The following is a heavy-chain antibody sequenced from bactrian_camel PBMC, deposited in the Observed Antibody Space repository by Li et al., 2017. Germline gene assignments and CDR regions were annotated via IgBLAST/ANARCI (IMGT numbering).Heavy chain of an antibody. J-gene: IGHJ4*01. D-gene: IGHD5*01. Sequence: VQLVESGGGSVQAGGSLRLSCAASVYTLGSKCVGWSRQAPGKDREGVAWIHTDGSKTYADSVKGRFTVAKDNAKNTLYLQMNSLKPEDTAMYYCAAVRDLWVGRCFASADEYKYWGQGTQVTVS. CDR3: AAVRDLWVGRCFASADEYKY. CDR1: VYTLGSKC. V-gene: IGHV3S53*01. CDR2: IHTDGSK.